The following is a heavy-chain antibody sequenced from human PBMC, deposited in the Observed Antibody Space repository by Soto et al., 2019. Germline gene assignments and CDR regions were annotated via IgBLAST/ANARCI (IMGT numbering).Heavy chain of an antibody. CDR2: ISSSSSYI. D-gene: IGHD3-3*01. V-gene: IGHV3-21*01. J-gene: IGHJ4*02. CDR3: AREPRFLEWPEKLRAFPQYMK. CDR1: GFTFSSYS. Sequence: EVQLVESGGGLVKPGGSLRLSCAASGFTFSSYSMNWVRQAPGKGLEWVSSISSSSSYIYYADSVKGRFTISRDNAKNSLYLQMNSRRAEDTAVYYCAREPRFLEWPEKLRAFPQYMKWGQGTLVTVSS.